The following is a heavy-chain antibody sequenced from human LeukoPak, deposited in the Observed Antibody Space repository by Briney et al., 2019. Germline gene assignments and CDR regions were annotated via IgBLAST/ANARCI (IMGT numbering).Heavy chain of an antibody. CDR3: AKIKSSGAAIDY. J-gene: IGHJ4*02. Sequence: GGSLRLSCAASGFTFSSDSMNWVRQAPGKGLEWVSSISSSSSYIYYADSVKGRFTISRDNAKNSLYLQMNSLRAEDTAVYYCAKIKSSGAAIDYWGQGTLVTVSS. D-gene: IGHD2-15*01. V-gene: IGHV3-21*01. CDR2: ISSSSSYI. CDR1: GFTFSSDS.